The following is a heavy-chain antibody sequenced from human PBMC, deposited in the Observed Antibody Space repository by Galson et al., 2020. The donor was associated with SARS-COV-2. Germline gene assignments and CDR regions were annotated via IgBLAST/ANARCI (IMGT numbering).Heavy chain of an antibody. Sequence: GGSLRLSCAASGFVFSHYNIHWVRQAPGKGLEWVAVIWYDGTYKYYADSVKGRFTISRDNSKNTVFLQMNSLRAEDTAFYYCAKTRRTYGDYGWFDPWGQGTLVSVSS. CDR2: IWYDGTYK. J-gene: IGHJ5*02. D-gene: IGHD4-17*01. V-gene: IGHV3-33*06. CDR3: AKTRRTYGDYGWFDP. CDR1: GFVFSHYN.